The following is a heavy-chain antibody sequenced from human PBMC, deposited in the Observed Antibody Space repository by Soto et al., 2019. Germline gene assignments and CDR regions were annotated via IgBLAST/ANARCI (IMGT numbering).Heavy chain of an antibody. CDR2: IYYSGST. V-gene: IGHV4-59*01. CDR3: ARAYGGYADY. J-gene: IGHJ4*02. CDR1: GGSISSYY. D-gene: IGHD5-12*01. Sequence: SETLSLTCTVSGGSISSYYWSWIRQPPGKGLEWIGYIYYSGSTNYNPSLKSRVTISVDTSKNQFSLKLSSVTAADTAVYYCARAYGGYADYWGQGALVHRLL.